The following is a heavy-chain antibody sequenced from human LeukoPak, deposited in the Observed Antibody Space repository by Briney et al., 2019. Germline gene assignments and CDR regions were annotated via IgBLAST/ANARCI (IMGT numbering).Heavy chain of an antibody. V-gene: IGHV4-30-4*01. J-gene: IGHJ5*02. CDR2: IYYSGST. CDR1: GGSISSGDYY. CDR3: AREGIAADGWFDP. Sequence: SETLSLTCTVSGGSISSGDYYWSWIRQPPGKGLEWIGYIYYSGSTYYNPSLKGRVTISVDTSKNQFSLKLSSVTAADTAVYYCAREGIAADGWFDPWGQGTLVTVSS. D-gene: IGHD6-25*01.